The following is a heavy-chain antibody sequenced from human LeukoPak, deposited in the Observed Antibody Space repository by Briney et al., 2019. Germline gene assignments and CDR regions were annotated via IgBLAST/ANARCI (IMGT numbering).Heavy chain of an antibody. CDR1: GGSFSGYY. CDR3: ARELRKRAFGI. D-gene: IGHD4-17*01. V-gene: IGHV4-34*01. J-gene: IGHJ3*02. CDR2: INHSGST. Sequence: PSETLSLTCAVYGGSFSGYYWSWIRQPPGKGLEWIGEINHSGSTNYNPSLKSRVTISVDTSKNQFSLKLSSVTAADTAVYYCARELRKRAFGIWGQGTMVTVSS.